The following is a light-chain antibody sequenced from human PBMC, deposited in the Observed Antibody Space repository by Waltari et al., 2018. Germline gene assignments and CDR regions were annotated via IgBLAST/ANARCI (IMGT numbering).Light chain of an antibody. V-gene: IGKV1-16*02. Sequence: IQMTQSPSSLSASVGYRVSISCLASQGIDTDLTWFQQKPGKAPKSLIYGASILQSGVPAKFSGSGTGTDFTLTISRLQPGDSATEYCKKDNSWPPSFGQGTHLEIK. J-gene: IGKJ2*03. CDR1: QGIDTD. CDR3: KKDNSWPPS. CDR2: GAS.